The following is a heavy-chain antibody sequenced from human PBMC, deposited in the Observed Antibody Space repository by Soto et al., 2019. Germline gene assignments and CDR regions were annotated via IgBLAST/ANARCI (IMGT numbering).Heavy chain of an antibody. CDR1: GFTFSSYG. CDR2: ISGGGPPT. D-gene: IGHD6-25*01. V-gene: IGHV3-23*01. CDR3: AIRTYSTGWYYLDL. J-gene: IGHJ4*02. Sequence: EVQMLESGGGLVQPGGSLRLSCTGSGFTFSSYGMSWVRQAPGKGLEWVSGISGGGPPTYYADSVRGRFTISRDNSKNTLYLQMNSLRAEETDVYYCAIRTYSTGWYYLDLWGRGTLVTVSA.